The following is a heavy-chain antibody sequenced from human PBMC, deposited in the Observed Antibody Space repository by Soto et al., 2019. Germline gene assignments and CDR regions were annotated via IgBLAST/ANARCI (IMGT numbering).Heavy chain of an antibody. D-gene: IGHD2-2*01. J-gene: IGHJ5*02. Sequence: SETLSLTCAVSGGSISSGGYSWSWIRQPPGKGLEWIGYIYHSGSTYYNPSLKSRVTISVDRSKNQFSLKLSSVTAADTAVYYCASSRTPQGGFDPWGQGTLVPVSS. V-gene: IGHV4-30-2*01. CDR1: GGSISSGGYS. CDR2: IYHSGST. CDR3: ASSRTPQGGFDP.